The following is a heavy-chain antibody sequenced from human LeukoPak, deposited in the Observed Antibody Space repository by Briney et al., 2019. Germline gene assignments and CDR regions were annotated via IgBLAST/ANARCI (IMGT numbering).Heavy chain of an antibody. J-gene: IGHJ4*02. V-gene: IGHV4-39*07. D-gene: IGHD3-3*02. CDR1: GASISTIISY. CDR3: ARGPAIFYYLDY. CDR2: VFHSGNT. Sequence: PSETLSLTCTVSGASISTIISYWGWIRQTPGRGLEWIGEVFHSGNTNYNPSLESRVTISVDKSKNHLSLKLNSVTAADTAVYFCARGPAIFYYLDYWGQGALVIVSS.